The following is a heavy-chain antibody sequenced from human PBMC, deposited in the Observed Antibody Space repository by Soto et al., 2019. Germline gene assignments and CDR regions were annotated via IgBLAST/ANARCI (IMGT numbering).Heavy chain of an antibody. CDR1: GFTVTSNY. V-gene: IGHV3-53*04. CDR2: IYSGGST. J-gene: IGHJ6*03. Sequence: GGSLRLSCAASGFTVTSNYMSWVRQAPGKGLEWVSIIYSGGSTYYADSVKGRFTISRHNSRNTLYLQMNSLRTEDTAVYYCARILYSNTFHYYYLDVWGKGTTVTVSS. CDR3: ARILYSNTFHYYYLDV. D-gene: IGHD6-13*01.